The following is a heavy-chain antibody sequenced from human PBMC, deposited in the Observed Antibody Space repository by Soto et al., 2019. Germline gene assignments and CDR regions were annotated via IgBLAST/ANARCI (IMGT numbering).Heavy chain of an antibody. CDR1: GFTFSSYA. CDR2: ISGSGGST. Sequence: EVQLLESGGGLVQPGGSLRLSCAASGFTFSSYAMSWVRQAPGKGLEWVSAISGSGGSTYYADSVKDRFTISRHSSKNTLYLQMNSRRAEDTAVYYCSKCGAEKYYDFWGGYLSSPQEYYIDVWRKATTVTVSS. V-gene: IGHV3-23*01. J-gene: IGHJ6*03. D-gene: IGHD3-3*01. CDR3: SKCGAEKYYDFWGGYLSSPQEYYIDV.